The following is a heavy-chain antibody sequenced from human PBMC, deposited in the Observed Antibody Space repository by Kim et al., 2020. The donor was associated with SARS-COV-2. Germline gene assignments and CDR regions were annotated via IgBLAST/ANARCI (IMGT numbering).Heavy chain of an antibody. CDR1: GFTFSDYY. V-gene: IGHV3-72*01. CDR3: VTLVSGTQARDR. J-gene: IGHJ5*02. D-gene: IGHD1-1*01. Sequence: GGSLRLSCAASGFTFSDYYMDWVRQAPGKGLEWVGRSRNEVNKYTTEYAAAVKGRFTVSRDGSKNFLFLQMNNLLTEDTAVYYCVTLVSGTQARDRWGQGTLVTVSS. CDR2: SRNEVNKYTT.